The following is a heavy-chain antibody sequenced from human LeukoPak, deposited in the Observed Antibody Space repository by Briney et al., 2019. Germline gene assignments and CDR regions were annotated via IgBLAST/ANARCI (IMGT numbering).Heavy chain of an antibody. J-gene: IGHJ4*02. CDR1: GGSFSGYY. D-gene: IGHD1-14*01. CDR2: INHSGST. V-gene: IGHV4-34*01. Sequence: SETLPLTCAVYGGSFSGYYWSWIRQPPGKGLEWIGEINHSGSTNYNPSLKSRVTISVDTSKNQFSLKLSSVTAADTAVYYCARGVARYFDYWGQGTLVTVSS. CDR3: ARGVARYFDY.